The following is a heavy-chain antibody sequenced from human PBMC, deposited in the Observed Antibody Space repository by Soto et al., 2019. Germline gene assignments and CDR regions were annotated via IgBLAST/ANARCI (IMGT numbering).Heavy chain of an antibody. D-gene: IGHD3-3*01. CDR2: INRDGSTT. V-gene: IGHV3-74*01. CDR3: ARDYDFWSSYPTVYFDY. CDR1: GFSFSSYW. J-gene: IGHJ4*02. Sequence: EVQLVESGGGLVQRGGSLRLSCASSGFSFSSYWMHWVRQAPGKGLVWVSRINRDGSTTAYADSVKGRFIISRDNAKNPVYLQMNSMRAEATAVYYCARDYDFWSSYPTVYFDYWGQGNLVTVSS.